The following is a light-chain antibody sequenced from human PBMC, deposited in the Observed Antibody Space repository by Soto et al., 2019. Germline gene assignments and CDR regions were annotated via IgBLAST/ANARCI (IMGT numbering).Light chain of an antibody. CDR2: EIN. J-gene: IGLJ1*01. Sequence: QSALTQPPSASGSPGQSVTITCTGTSSDVGAYDYVSWYQQHPGKAPKLMIYEINKRPSGVPDRFSGSKSGNTASLTISGLQAEDEADYYCCSYAGSYTLYVFGTRTKVTVL. V-gene: IGLV2-8*01. CDR1: SSDVGAYDY. CDR3: CSYAGSYTLYV.